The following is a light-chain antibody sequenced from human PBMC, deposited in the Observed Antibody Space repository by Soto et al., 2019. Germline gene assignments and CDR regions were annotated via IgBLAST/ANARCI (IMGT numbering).Light chain of an antibody. CDR3: QQANSFPIT. CDR1: QDISSW. Sequence: DLQMTQSPSSVSASVGDRVTITCRASQDISSWLAWYQQKPGKAPKLLIYEASSLQSGAPSRFSGSGSGTEFTLTISSLQPEDFATYYCQQANSFPITFGQGTRLEIK. CDR2: EAS. V-gene: IGKV1-12*01. J-gene: IGKJ5*01.